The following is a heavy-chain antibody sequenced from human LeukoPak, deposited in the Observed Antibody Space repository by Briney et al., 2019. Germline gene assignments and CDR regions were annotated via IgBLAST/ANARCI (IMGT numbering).Heavy chain of an antibody. D-gene: IGHD3-22*01. CDR1: GYTFTSYD. Sequence: ASVKVSCKSSGYTFTSYDINWVRQATGQGLEWMGWMNPNSGNTGYAQKFQGRVTMTRNTSISTAYMELSRLRSEDTAVYYCARVRYYYDSSDYWGQGTLVTVSS. CDR3: ARVRYYYDSSDY. J-gene: IGHJ4*02. CDR2: MNPNSGNT. V-gene: IGHV1-8*01.